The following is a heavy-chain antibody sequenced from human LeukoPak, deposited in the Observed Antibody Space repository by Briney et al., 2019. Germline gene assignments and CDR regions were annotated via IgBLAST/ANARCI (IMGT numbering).Heavy chain of an antibody. Sequence: SETLSLACTVSGGSISSSTYFWGWIRQPPGKGLEWIGTIYYSGSTYYNPSLKSRVTISVDTSKNQFSLKLSSVTAADTAVYYCARVRRVVVTAMPFDYWGQGTLVTVSS. CDR2: IYYSGST. CDR3: ARVRRVVVTAMPFDY. J-gene: IGHJ4*02. V-gene: IGHV4-39*07. D-gene: IGHD2-21*02. CDR1: GGSISSSTYF.